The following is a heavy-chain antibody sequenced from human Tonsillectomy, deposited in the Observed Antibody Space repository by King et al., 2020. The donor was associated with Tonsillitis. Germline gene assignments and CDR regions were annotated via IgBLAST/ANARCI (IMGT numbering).Heavy chain of an antibody. CDR2: ISWNSGSI. Sequence: VQLVESGGGLVQPGRSLRLSCAASGFTFDDYAMHWVRQAPGKGLEWVSGISWNSGSIGYADSVKGRFTISRDNAKNSLYLQMNSLRAEDTALYYCAKGSAPAAAGTVDDWGQGTLVTVSS. V-gene: IGHV3-9*01. J-gene: IGHJ4*02. CDR3: AKGSAPAAAGTVDD. CDR1: GFTFDDYA. D-gene: IGHD6-13*01.